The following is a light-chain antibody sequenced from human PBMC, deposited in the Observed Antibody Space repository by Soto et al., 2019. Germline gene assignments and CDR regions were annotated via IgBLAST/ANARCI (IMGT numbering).Light chain of an antibody. J-gene: IGLJ1*01. CDR2: EVS. V-gene: IGLV2-14*01. CDR1: SNDVGGYNY. CDR3: SSYTTSSTYV. Sequence: QSALTQPASESGSPGQSITISCTGTSNDVGGYNYVSWYQQHLGKAPKLMIYEVSNRPSGISNRFSGSKSGNAASLTISGLQAEDEADYYCSSYTTSSTYVFGTGTKVTVL.